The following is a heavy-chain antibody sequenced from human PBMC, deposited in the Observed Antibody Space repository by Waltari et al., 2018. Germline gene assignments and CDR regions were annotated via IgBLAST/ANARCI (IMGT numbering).Heavy chain of an antibody. Sequence: QLQLQESGPGLVKPSETLSLTCTVSGGSISSSSYYWGWIRQPPGKGLEWIGRIYYSGSTYDNPALKSRVTISVDTSKNQFSLKRRSVTAADTAVYYCARHPAMTIMLWYFDLWGRGTLVTVSS. D-gene: IGHD2-8*01. CDR1: GGSISSSSYY. V-gene: IGHV4-39*01. CDR2: IYYSGST. J-gene: IGHJ2*01. CDR3: ARHPAMTIMLWYFDL.